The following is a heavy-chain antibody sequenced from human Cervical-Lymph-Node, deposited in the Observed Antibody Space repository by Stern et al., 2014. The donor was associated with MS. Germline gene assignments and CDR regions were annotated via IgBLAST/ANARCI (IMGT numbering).Heavy chain of an antibody. CDR3: ATRMTTVTTGDY. Sequence: EVQLVQSGGDLVQPGGSLRLSCVASGFTFSDYWMHWVRQAPGKGLVWVSRINSDGRSTNYADFVKGRFTIFRDNAKNTLYLQMNSLRAEDTAVYYCATRMTTVTTGDYWGQGILVTVSS. J-gene: IGHJ4*02. CDR1: GFTFSDYW. CDR2: INSDGRST. V-gene: IGHV3-74*02. D-gene: IGHD4-11*01.